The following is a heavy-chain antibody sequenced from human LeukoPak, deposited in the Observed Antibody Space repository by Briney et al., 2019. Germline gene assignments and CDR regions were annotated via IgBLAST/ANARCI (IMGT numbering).Heavy chain of an antibody. CDR2: ISTYDGNT. D-gene: IGHD1-1*01. CDR1: GYTFSSFG. CDR3: ARESNWAYYFDY. Sequence: ASVKVSCKASGYTFSSFGISWVRQAPGEGLEWMGWISTYDGNTKYAENLQDRVTLTTDTSTSTAYMELRSLRSDDTAVYCCARESNWAYYFDYWGQGTLLTVSS. J-gene: IGHJ4*02. V-gene: IGHV1-18*01.